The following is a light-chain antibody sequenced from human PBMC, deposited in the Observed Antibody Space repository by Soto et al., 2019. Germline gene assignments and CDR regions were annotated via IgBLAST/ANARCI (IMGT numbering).Light chain of an antibody. V-gene: IGLV2-23*02. CDR1: SSDVGSYNL. CDR3: CSYAGSRTFVV. J-gene: IGLJ2*01. CDR2: EVS. Sequence: QSALTQPASVSGSPGQSITISCTGTSSDVGSYNLVSWYQQHPGKAPKLMIYEVSKRPSGVSNRFSGSKSGNTASLTISGLQAEYEADYYCCSYAGSRTFVVFGGGTKLTVL.